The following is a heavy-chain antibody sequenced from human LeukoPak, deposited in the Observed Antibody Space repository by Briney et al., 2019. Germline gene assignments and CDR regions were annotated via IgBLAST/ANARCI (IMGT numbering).Heavy chain of an antibody. D-gene: IGHD1-7*01. J-gene: IGHJ5*02. CDR3: AKSSAGITWFDP. CDR2: TRFDDSYK. CDR1: GFTFSVYG. V-gene: IGHV3-30*02. Sequence: GGSLRLSCAASGFTFSVYGMHWVRQAPGKGPEWVAFTRFDDSYKAYGNSVKGRFTISRDNSKNTLYLQMDSLRSDDTAVYYCAKSSAGITWFDPWGQGTLVIVSS.